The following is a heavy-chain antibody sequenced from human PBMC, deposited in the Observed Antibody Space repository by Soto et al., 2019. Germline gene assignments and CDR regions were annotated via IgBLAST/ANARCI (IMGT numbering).Heavy chain of an antibody. CDR3: VRDTSGKGYYYHGMDV. Sequence: QVQLQESGPGLVKPSQTLSLTCTVSGGSVSSADYYWSWLRQPPGKGLEWIGYIYYSGRTYYNPSLKSPVTISVDASMSQCALHLISVTAADTAVYYCVRDTSGKGYYYHGMDVWCKGIAVSFPS. CDR1: GGSVSSADYY. CDR2: IYYSGRT. J-gene: IGHJ6*04. D-gene: IGHD1-1*01. V-gene: IGHV4-31*01.